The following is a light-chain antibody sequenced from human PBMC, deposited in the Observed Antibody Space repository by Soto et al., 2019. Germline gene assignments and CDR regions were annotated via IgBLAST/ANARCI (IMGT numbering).Light chain of an antibody. CDR1: IGIYNY. CDR3: SSYTITTTL. Sequence: QSALTQPASVSGSPGQSITISCTGDIGIYNYVSWYQQHPGKVPKLLIFEVNNRPSGVSDRFSGSKSGDTASLTISGLQAEDAADYYCSSYTITTTLFGGGTKLTVL. CDR2: EVN. J-gene: IGLJ2*01. V-gene: IGLV2-14*01.